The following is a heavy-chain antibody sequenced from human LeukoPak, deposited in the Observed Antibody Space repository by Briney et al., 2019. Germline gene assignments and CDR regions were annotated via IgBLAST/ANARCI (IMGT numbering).Heavy chain of an antibody. D-gene: IGHD5-12*01. CDR3: ARGVAIAATIYSY. CDR1: GGSISSYY. CDR2: IYYSGST. J-gene: IGHJ4*02. Sequence: SETLSLTCTVTGGSISSYYWSWIRRPPGKGLEWTGYIYYSGSTNYNPSLKSRLNISVDTSKNQFSLNLSSVTAADTAVYYCARGVAIAATIYSYWGQGTLVTVSS. V-gene: IGHV4-59*01.